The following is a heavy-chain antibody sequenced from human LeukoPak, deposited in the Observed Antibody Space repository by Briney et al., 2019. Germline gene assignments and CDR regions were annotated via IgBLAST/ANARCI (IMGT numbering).Heavy chain of an antibody. CDR2: IKQDGSEK. CDR1: GYTFSSYW. V-gene: IGHV3-7*03. D-gene: IGHD3-9*01. J-gene: IGHJ5*02. Sequence: SGGSLRLSCAASGYTFSSYWMSWVREAPGKGLEWGANIKQDGSEKYYVDSVKGRFTISRDNAKNSLYLQMNILRAEDTAVYYCARENYDILTGSNWFDPWGQGTLVTVSS. CDR3: ARENYDILTGSNWFDP.